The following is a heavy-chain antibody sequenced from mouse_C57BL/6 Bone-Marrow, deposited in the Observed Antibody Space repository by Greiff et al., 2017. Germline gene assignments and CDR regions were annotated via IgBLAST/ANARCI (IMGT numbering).Heavy chain of an antibody. Sequence: QVQLKQSGAELVKPGASVKLSCKASGYTFTEYTIHWVKPRSGQGLEWIGWFYPGSGSIKYNEKFKDKATLTADKSSSTVYMERSRLTSEDSAVYFCARHEENDGYPAWFAYWGQGTLVTVSA. J-gene: IGHJ3*01. CDR2: FYPGSGSI. V-gene: IGHV1-62-2*01. D-gene: IGHD2-3*01. CDR3: ARHEENDGYPAWFAY. CDR1: GYTFTEYT.